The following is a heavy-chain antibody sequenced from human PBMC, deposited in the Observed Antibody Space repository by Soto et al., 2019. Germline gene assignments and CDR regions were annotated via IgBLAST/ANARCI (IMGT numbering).Heavy chain of an antibody. Sequence: QVQLVQSGAEVKKPGASVKVSCKASGYTFTSYGISWVRQAPGQGLEWMGWISAYNGNTNYAQKLQGRGTMTTDTSTSTAYMELRSLRSDDTAVYYCARDALIAARPFYYYYMDVWGKGTTVTVSS. V-gene: IGHV1-18*01. D-gene: IGHD6-6*01. CDR3: ARDALIAARPFYYYYMDV. J-gene: IGHJ6*03. CDR2: ISAYNGNT. CDR1: GYTFTSYG.